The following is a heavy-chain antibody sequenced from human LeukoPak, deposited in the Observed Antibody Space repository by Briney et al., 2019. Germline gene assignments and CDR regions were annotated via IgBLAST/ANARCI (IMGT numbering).Heavy chain of an antibody. CDR2: ISGSGGST. J-gene: IGHJ4*02. D-gene: IGHD3-22*01. Sequence: GGSLRLSCAASGFTFSSYAMSWVRQAPGKGLEWVSAISGSGGSTYYADSVKGRFTISRDNSKNTLYLQMNGLRAEDTAVYYCARHQDYYDSSGYTHWGQGTLVTVSS. CDR3: ARHQDYYDSSGYTH. CDR1: GFTFSSYA. V-gene: IGHV3-23*01.